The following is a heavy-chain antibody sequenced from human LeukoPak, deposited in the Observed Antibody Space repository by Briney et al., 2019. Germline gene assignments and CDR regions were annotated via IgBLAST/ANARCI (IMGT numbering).Heavy chain of an antibody. CDR1: GYTFTNYG. D-gene: IGHD3/OR15-3a*01. Sequence: ASVKVSCKASGYTFTNYGISWVRQAPGQGLEWMGWISAYNGNTNYAQKLQGRVTMTTDTSTTTAYMELRSLRFDDTAIYYCVRDLLKYKSSWTLRWFDPWGQGTLVTVSS. CDR2: ISAYNGNT. J-gene: IGHJ5*02. CDR3: VRDLLKYKSSWTLRWFDP. V-gene: IGHV1-18*01.